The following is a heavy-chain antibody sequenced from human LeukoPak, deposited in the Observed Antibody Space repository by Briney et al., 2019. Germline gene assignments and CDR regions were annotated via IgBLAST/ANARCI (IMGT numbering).Heavy chain of an antibody. V-gene: IGHV4-39*07. D-gene: IGHD3-22*01. CDR2: IYYSGST. Sequence: SETLSLTCTVSGGSISSSSYYWGWIRQPPGKGLEWIGTIYYSGSTCYNPSLKSRVTISVDTSKNQFSLKLSSVTAADTAVYYCARARYYDGVDYWGQGTLVTVSS. CDR3: ARARYYDGVDY. J-gene: IGHJ4*02. CDR1: GGSISSSSYY.